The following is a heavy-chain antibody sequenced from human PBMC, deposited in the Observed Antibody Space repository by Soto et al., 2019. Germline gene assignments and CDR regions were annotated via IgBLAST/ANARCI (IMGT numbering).Heavy chain of an antibody. CDR1: GGTFSNYA. V-gene: IGHV1-69*15. Sequence: QVQLVQSGAEVKKPGSSVKVSCKASGGTFSNYAITWVRQAPGQGLEWLGRIIPIFGTTDYAQKFQGRVTITADESTTTAYMELSSLXSXXXAXXYCAXXXXXXXXXXXWFDPWGQGTLVTVSS. J-gene: IGHJ5*02. CDR3: AXXXXXXXXXXXWFDP. CDR2: IIPIFGTT. D-gene: IGHD2-8*02.